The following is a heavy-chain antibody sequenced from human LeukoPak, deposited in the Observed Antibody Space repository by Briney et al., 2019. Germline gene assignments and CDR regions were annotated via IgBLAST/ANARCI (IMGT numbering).Heavy chain of an antibody. Sequence: PGGSLRLSCAASGFTFSSNYMSWVRQAPGKGLEWDSVIYSGGSTYYADSVKGRFTISRDNSKNTLYLQMNSLRAEDTAVYYCASYPATYYYYYMDVWGKGTTVTISS. D-gene: IGHD2-15*01. CDR3: ASYPATYYYYYMDV. V-gene: IGHV3-66*01. CDR2: IYSGGST. J-gene: IGHJ6*03. CDR1: GFTFSSNY.